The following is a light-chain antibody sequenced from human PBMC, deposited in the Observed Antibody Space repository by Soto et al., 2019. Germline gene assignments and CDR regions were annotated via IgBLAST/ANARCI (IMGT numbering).Light chain of an antibody. J-gene: IGKJ4*01. CDR1: QSVSGS. V-gene: IGKV3-15*01. Sequence: EIVMTQSPATLSASLGERATLSCRASQSVSGSLAWYQQKPGQAPSLLIYGASTRATGVPARFSGSGSGTEFTLTISSLQSEDVAVYYCQQYNNWPPLTFGGGTKVEIK. CDR2: GAS. CDR3: QQYNNWPPLT.